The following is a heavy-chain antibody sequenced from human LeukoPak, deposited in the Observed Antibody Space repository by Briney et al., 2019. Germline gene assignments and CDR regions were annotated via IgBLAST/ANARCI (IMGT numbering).Heavy chain of an antibody. D-gene: IGHD2/OR15-2a*01. CDR3: ARDLYGREVDY. CDR2: IIPILGIA. J-gene: IGHJ4*02. Sequence: SVKVSCKASGGTFSSYAISWVRQAPGQGLEWMGRIIPILGIANYAQKFQGRVTITADKSTSTAYMELSSLRSEDTAVYYCARDLYGREVDYWGQGTLVTVSS. CDR1: GGTFSSYA. V-gene: IGHV1-69*04.